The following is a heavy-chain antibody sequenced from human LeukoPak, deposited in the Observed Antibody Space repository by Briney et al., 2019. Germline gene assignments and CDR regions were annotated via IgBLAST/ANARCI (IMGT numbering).Heavy chain of an antibody. CDR3: ARVGGVYGDYFSIYFDY. CDR1: GYTFTSYY. J-gene: IGHJ4*02. V-gene: IGHV1-46*01. Sequence: ASVKVSCKASGYTFTSYYMHWVRQAPGQGLEWMGIINPSGGSTSYAQKFQGRVTMTRDMSTSTVYMELSSLRSEDTAVYYCARVGGVYGDYFSIYFDYWGQGTLVTVSS. CDR2: INPSGGST. D-gene: IGHD4-17*01.